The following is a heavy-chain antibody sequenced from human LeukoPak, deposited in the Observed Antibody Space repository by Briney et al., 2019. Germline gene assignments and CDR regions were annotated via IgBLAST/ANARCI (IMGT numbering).Heavy chain of an antibody. Sequence: SVKVSCKASGGTFSSYAISWVRQAPGQGLEWMGGLIPIFGTANYAQKFQGRVTITADESTSTAYMELSSLRSEDTAVYYCARGGKSSSWTIKHYYFDYWGQGTLVTVSS. CDR3: ARGGKSSSWTIKHYYFDY. V-gene: IGHV1-69*13. D-gene: IGHD6-13*01. CDR1: GGTFSSYA. CDR2: LIPIFGTA. J-gene: IGHJ4*02.